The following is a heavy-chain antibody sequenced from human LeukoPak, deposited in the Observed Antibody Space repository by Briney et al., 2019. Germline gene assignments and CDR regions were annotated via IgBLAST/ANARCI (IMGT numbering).Heavy chain of an antibody. J-gene: IGHJ4*02. D-gene: IGHD3-22*01. CDR3: ARPDYDGSSYTIAFDY. CDR1: GFTLSHSA. V-gene: IGHV3-73*01. Sequence: GGSLRLSCAASGFTLSHSAVHWVRQASGKGLEWVGRIRDKGNTYATAYAESVKGRFTISRDDSKNTAYLQMNSLKIEDTAVYYCARPDYDGSSYTIAFDYWGQGTLVTVSS. CDR2: IRDKGNTYAT.